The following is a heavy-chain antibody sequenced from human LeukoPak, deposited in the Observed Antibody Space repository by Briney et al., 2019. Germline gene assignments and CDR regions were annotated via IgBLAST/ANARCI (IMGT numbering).Heavy chain of an antibody. CDR1: GFTFSTYA. J-gene: IGHJ4*02. Sequence: PGGSLRLSCAASGFTFSTYAMSWVRQAPGKGLEWVSAVRGSGTDTYHADSVKGRFTISRDNSKNTLYLQMNSLRAEDTAIYYCAKTSRANSAYDSPFDYWDQGTLVTVSS. D-gene: IGHD5-12*01. V-gene: IGHV3-23*01. CDR3: AKTSRANSAYDSPFDY. CDR2: VRGSGTDT.